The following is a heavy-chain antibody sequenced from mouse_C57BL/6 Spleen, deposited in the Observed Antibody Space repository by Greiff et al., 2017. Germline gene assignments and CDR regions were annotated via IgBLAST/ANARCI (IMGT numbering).Heavy chain of an antibody. CDR2: ISSGGSYT. D-gene: IGHD2-4*01. J-gene: IGHJ1*03. CDR3: AREYYDYAWYVDV. V-gene: IGHV5-6*02. CDR1: GFTFSSYG. Sequence: EVKLVESGGDLVKPGGSLKLSCAASGFTFSSYGMSWVRQTPDKRLEWVATISSGGSYTYYPDSVKGRFTISRDNAKNTLYLQMSSLKSEDTAMYYCAREYYDYAWYVDVWGTGTTVTVSS.